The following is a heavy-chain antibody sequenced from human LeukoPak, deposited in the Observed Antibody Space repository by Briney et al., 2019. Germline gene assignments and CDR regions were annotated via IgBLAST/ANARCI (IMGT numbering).Heavy chain of an antibody. J-gene: IGHJ3*02. Sequence: GGSLRLSCAASGFTFNSYWMSWVRQAPGKGLEWVANIKQDGSEKYYVDSVKGRFTISRDNAKNSLYLQMNSLRAEDTAVYYCARDHVPAPYCSSTSCLLTDGFDIWGQGTMVTVSS. V-gene: IGHV3-7*01. D-gene: IGHD2-2*01. CDR1: GFTFNSYW. CDR3: ARDHVPAPYCSSTSCLLTDGFDI. CDR2: IKQDGSEK.